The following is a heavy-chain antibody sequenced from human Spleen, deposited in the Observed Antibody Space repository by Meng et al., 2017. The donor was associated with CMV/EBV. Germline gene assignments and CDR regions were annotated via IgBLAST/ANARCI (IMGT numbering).Heavy chain of an antibody. V-gene: IGHV3-30*04. D-gene: IGHD3-3*01. CDR2: ISSDGSNK. CDR1: GFPFSSYG. Sequence: GGSLRLSCAASGFPFSSYGMHWVRQAPGKGLKWVALISSDGSNKYYADSVKGRFTISRDNSKNTLYLQMNSLRAEDTAVYYCARMGGFWSGYHYFDYWGQGTLVTVSS. J-gene: IGHJ4*02. CDR3: ARMGGFWSGYHYFDY.